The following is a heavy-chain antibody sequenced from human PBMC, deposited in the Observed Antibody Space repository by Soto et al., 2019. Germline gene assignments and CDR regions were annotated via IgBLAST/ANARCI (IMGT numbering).Heavy chain of an antibody. D-gene: IGHD6-13*01. Sequence: PSETLSLTCTVSGGSISSYYWSWIRQPPGKGLEWIGYIYYSGSTNYNPSLESRVTISVDTSKNQFSLKLSSVTAADTAVYYCARGTAAAVDYYYYYGMDVWGQGTTVTVSS. CDR3: ARGTAAAVDYYYYYGMDV. CDR1: GGSISSYY. V-gene: IGHV4-59*01. J-gene: IGHJ6*02. CDR2: IYYSGST.